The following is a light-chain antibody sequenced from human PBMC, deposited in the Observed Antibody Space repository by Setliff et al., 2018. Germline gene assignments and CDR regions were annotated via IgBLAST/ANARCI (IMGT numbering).Light chain of an antibody. J-gene: IGLJ2*01. V-gene: IGLV2-14*03. CDR2: EVT. CDR3: LSYTSKSTHAL. Sequence: QSVLTQPAAVSGSPGQSITISCAGTSGDVGGYNYVSWYQQHPGKAPKLMIYEVTKRPSGVSDRFSGSKSGNTASLTISGLQAEDEADYYCLSYTSKSTHALFAGGTKVTVL. CDR1: SGDVGGYNY.